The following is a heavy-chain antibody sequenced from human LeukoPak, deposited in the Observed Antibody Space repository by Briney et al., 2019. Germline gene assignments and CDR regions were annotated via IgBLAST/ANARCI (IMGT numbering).Heavy chain of an antibody. CDR2: ISYDGSNK. D-gene: IGHD6-6*01. V-gene: IGHV3-30-3*01. J-gene: IGHJ4*02. Sequence: GGSLRLSCAVSGFTFSSYAMHWVRQAPGKGLEWVAVISYDGSNKYYADSVKGRFTISRDNSKNTLYLQMNSLRAEDTAVYYCARDFYSSSGIDYWGQGTLVTVSS. CDR1: GFTFSSYA. CDR3: ARDFYSSSGIDY.